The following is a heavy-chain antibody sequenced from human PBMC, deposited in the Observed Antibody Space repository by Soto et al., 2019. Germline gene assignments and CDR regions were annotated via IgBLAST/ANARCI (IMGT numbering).Heavy chain of an antibody. CDR1: GFTFSSYA. CDR2: ISGSGGST. CDR3: AKDLSSIAAAGTAYYFDY. Sequence: EVQLLESGGGLVQPGGSLRLSCAASGFTFSSYAMSWVRQAPGKGLEWVSAISGSGGSTYYADSVKGRFTISRDNSKNTRYLQMNSLRAEDTAVYYCAKDLSSIAAAGTAYYFDYWGQGTLVTVSS. J-gene: IGHJ4*02. D-gene: IGHD6-13*01. V-gene: IGHV3-23*01.